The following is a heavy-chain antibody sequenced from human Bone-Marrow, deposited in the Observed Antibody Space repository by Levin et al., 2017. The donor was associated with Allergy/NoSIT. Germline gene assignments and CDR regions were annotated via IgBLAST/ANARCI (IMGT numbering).Heavy chain of an antibody. Sequence: PGGSLRLSCAASGFTFSNAWINWVRQAPGKGLEWVGRIKGKTDGATTDYAAPVKGRFTISRDDSKNMLYLQMNSLKTEDTAVYYCSTVRYCTSGVCYSRYYYYYGMDVWGQGTTVTVSS. D-gene: IGHD2-21*02. CDR3: STVRYCTSGVCYSRYYYYYGMDV. J-gene: IGHJ6*02. V-gene: IGHV3-15*07. CDR1: GFTFSNAW. CDR2: IKGKTDGATT.